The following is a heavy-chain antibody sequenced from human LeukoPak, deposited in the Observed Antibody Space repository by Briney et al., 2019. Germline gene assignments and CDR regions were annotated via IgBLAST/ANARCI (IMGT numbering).Heavy chain of an antibody. CDR1: GFTFSSYS. D-gene: IGHD1-26*01. J-gene: IGHJ6*03. V-gene: IGHV3-21*01. CDR2: ISSSSSYI. Sequence: PGGSLRLSCAASGFTFSSYSMNWVRQAPGKGLEWVSSISSSSSYIYYADSVKGRFTISRDNAKNSLYLQMNSLRAEDTAVYYCARDSESIVGATNYYYYMDVWGKGTTVTISS. CDR3: ARDSESIVGATNYYYYMDV.